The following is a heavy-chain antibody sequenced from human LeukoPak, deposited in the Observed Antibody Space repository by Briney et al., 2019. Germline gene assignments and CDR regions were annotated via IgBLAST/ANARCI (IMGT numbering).Heavy chain of an antibody. CDR2: IYYSGST. CDR1: GGSISSYY. CDR3: ARDPGRNYDFWSGYSREGPSYYYYYMDV. J-gene: IGHJ6*03. V-gene: IGHV4-59*12. Sequence: SETLSLTCTVSGGSISSYYWSWIRQPPGKGLEWIGYIYYSGSTNYNPSLKSRVTISVDRSKNQFSLKLSSVTAADTAVYYCARDPGRNYDFWSGYSREGPSYYYYYMDVWGKGTTVTVSS. D-gene: IGHD3-3*01.